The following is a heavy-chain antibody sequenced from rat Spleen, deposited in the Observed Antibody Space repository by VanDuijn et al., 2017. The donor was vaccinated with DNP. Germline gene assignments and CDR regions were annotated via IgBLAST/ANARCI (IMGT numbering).Heavy chain of an antibody. CDR3: ASGTTGSNWFAY. CDR1: GFSLTKHH. CDR2: IQSGGTT. J-gene: IGHJ3*01. Sequence: QVQLKESGPGLVQPSQTLSLTCTVSGFSLTKHHVHWVRQPPGKGLEWMGRIQSGGTTDYDSVLKSRLSITRDTSKSQVFLKMNSVQTEDTAMYFCASGTTGSNWFAYWGQGTLVTVSS. V-gene: IGHV2-27*01. D-gene: IGHD1-11*01.